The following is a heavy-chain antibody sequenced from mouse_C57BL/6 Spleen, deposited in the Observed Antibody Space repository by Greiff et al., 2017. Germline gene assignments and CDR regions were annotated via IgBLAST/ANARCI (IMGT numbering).Heavy chain of an antibody. CDR1: GYTFTDYN. CDR3: ARWLLRHYFDY. D-gene: IGHD2-3*01. J-gene: IGHJ2*01. V-gene: IGHV1-22*01. Sequence: VQLQQSGPELVKPGASVKMSCTASGYTFTDYNMHWVKQSPGKSLEWIGYINPNNGGTSYNQKFKGQATLTVNKSSSTAYMELRSLTSEDSAVYYCARWLLRHYFDYWGQGTTLTVSS. CDR2: INPNNGGT.